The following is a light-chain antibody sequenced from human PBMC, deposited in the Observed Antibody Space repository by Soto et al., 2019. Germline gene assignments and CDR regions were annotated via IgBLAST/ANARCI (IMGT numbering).Light chain of an antibody. CDR3: QQRSDWFT. J-gene: IGKJ5*01. CDR1: QSVSIY. Sequence: EIVLTQSPATLSLSPGERATLSCRASQSVSIYLAWYQQKPGQAPRLLIYDASNRATGIPARFSGSGSGTDFTLTISSLEPEDFGLYYCQQRSDWFTFGQGTRLEIK. V-gene: IGKV3-11*01. CDR2: DAS.